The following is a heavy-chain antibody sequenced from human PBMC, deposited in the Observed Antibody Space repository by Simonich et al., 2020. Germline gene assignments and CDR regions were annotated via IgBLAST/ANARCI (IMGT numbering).Heavy chain of an antibody. CDR2: ISYDGSNK. V-gene: IGHV3-30*07. CDR1: GLTLGSYA. D-gene: IGHD2-15*01. CDR3: AREGLLLDAFDI. J-gene: IGHJ3*02. Sequence: QVQLVESGGGVVKPGRSLRLSCAAYGLTLGSYALHGVGQVPGKGLEWLGFISYDGSNKYYANAVKGRFTISRDNSKNTLYLQMNSLRAEDTAVYYCAREGLLLDAFDIWGQGTMVTVSS.